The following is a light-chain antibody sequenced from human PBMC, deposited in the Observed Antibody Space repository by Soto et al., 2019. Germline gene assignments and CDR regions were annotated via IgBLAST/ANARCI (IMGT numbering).Light chain of an antibody. CDR3: HHSGNSHGT. CDR2: GAS. Sequence: PGERATLSCRASQTISSRYLTWYQQKSGQVPRLLISGASSRATGIPDRFSGSGSGTDFTLTISSLEPEDVAVYYCHHSGNSHGTFGQGTKVEIK. V-gene: IGKV3-20*01. J-gene: IGKJ1*01. CDR1: QTISSRY.